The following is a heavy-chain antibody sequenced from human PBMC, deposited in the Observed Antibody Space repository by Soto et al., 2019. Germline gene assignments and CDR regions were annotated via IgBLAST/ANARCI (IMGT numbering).Heavy chain of an antibody. CDR1: GGSMTGYY. Sequence: SETLSLTCSVSGGSMTGYYWGWIRQPAGKGLEXIGXXXRSGDXNXXPXXXSRVIMSVDTSKNKFSLKVSSVTAADTAVYFCARGSAAGVDYGMDVWGQGTTVT. J-gene: IGHJ6*02. V-gene: IGHV4-4*07. CDR2: XXRSGDX. CDR3: ARGSAAGVDYGMDV. D-gene: IGHD6-13*01.